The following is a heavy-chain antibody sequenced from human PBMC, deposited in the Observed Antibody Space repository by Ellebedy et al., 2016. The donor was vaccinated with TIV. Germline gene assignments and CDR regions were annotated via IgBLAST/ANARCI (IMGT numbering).Heavy chain of an antibody. CDR1: GFTLSGYW. J-gene: IGHJ4*02. Sequence: PGGSLRLSCGASGFTLSGYWMHWVRHVPGKGLVWLARINTDGSRTSYADSVEGRFTISRDNAKKTLYLEMSGLRSDDTAVYYCARESVRYFDWDYWGQGTLVAV. CDR2: INTDGSRT. CDR3: ARESVRYFDWDY. D-gene: IGHD3-9*01. V-gene: IGHV3-74*01.